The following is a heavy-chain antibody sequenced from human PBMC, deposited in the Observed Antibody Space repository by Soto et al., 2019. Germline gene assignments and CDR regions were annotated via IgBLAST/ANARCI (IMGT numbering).Heavy chain of an antibody. D-gene: IGHD3-10*01. CDR1: GGTFSSYA. CDR3: ASSYYGSGNPKDYYYGMDV. CDR2: IIPIFGTA. V-gene: IGHV1-69*13. J-gene: IGHJ6*02. Sequence: SVKVSCKASGGTFSSYAISWVRQAPGQGLEWMGGIIPIFGTANYAQKFQGRVTITADESTSTAYMELSSLRSEGTAVYYCASSYYGSGNPKDYYYGMDVWGQGTTVTVS.